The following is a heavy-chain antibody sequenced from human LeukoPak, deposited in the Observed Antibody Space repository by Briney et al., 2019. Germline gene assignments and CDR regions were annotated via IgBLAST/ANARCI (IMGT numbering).Heavy chain of an antibody. CDR3: ATARNFRFEY. Sequence: SGGSLRLSCATSGLTFRTTWMHWVRQAPGKGLMWVSRMNGEGTTKDYADSVKGRFTVSRDYAKNTLFLQMNNLRTEDTALYFCATARNFRFEYWGQGSLVIVSA. J-gene: IGHJ4*02. V-gene: IGHV3-74*01. D-gene: IGHD1-7*01. CDR2: MNGEGTTK. CDR1: GLTFRTTW.